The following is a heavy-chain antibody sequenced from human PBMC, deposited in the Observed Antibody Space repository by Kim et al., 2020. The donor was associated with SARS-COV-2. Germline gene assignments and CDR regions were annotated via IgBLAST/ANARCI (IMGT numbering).Heavy chain of an antibody. CDR3: ARDRRYKLLWFGDSLEYYYGMDV. CDR1: GGSFSGYY. Sequence: SETLSLTCAVYGGSFSGYYWSWIRQPPGKGLEWIGEINHSGSTNYNPSLKSRVTISVDTSKNQFSLKLSSVTAADTAVYYCARDRRYKLLWFGDSLEYYYGMDVWGQGTTVTVSS. CDR2: INHSGST. J-gene: IGHJ6*02. V-gene: IGHV4-34*01. D-gene: IGHD3-10*01.